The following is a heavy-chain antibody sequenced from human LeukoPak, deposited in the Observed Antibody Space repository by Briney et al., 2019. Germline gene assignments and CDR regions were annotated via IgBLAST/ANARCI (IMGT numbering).Heavy chain of an antibody. CDR2: ISSSSSYI. D-gene: IGHD2-15*01. Sequence: GGSLRLSCAASGFTFSSYSMNWVRQAPGKGLEWVSSISSSSSYIYYADSVKGRFTISRDNAKNSLYLQMNSLRAEDTAVYYCARDLSGGSGTDIWGQGTMVTVSS. J-gene: IGHJ3*02. CDR1: GFTFSSYS. CDR3: ARDLSGGSGTDI. V-gene: IGHV3-21*01.